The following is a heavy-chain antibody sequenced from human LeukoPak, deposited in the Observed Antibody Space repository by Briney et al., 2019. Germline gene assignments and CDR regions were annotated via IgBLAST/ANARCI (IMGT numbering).Heavy chain of an antibody. D-gene: IGHD2-2*01. V-gene: IGHV4-59*01. J-gene: IGHJ4*02. CDR2: IYYSGST. CDR1: GGPINSYY. CDR3: ARDPSYHGGYFDY. Sequence: PSETLSLTRTVSGGPINSYYWSWISQPPARGLEGIRYIYYSGSTNYNPSLKRRVTISVDTSKNQFSLKLSSVTAADTAVYYCARDPSYHGGYFDYWGQGTLVTVFS.